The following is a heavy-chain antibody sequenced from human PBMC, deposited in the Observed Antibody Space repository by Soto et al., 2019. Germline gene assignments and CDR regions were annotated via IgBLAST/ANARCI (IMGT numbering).Heavy chain of an antibody. J-gene: IGHJ4*02. CDR2: IFSSGGT. CDR3: ARLWTGYYDDRPTSFDY. CDR1: GGSISSGGYY. Sequence: QVQLQESGPGLVKPSQTLSLTCTVSGGSISSGGYYWSWIRQHPGKGLEFIGYIFSSGGTYYNPSLKSRVTISVDTSKNQLSRSLRSVSAADTALYYCARLWTGYYDDRPTSFDYWGQGTLVTVSS. V-gene: IGHV4-31*03. D-gene: IGHD3-3*01.